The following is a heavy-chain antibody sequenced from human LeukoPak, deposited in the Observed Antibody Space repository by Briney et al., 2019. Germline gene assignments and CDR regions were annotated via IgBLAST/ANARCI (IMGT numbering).Heavy chain of an antibody. J-gene: IGHJ6*02. Sequence: ASVKVSCKASGYTFTGYYMHWVRQAPGQGLEWMGWINPNSGGTNYAQKFQGRVTMTRDTSISTAYMELSRLRSDDTAVYYCARGTDYGYYYYGMDVWGQGTTVTVSS. V-gene: IGHV1-2*02. CDR2: INPNSGGT. CDR3: ARGTDYGYYYYGMDV. D-gene: IGHD4-17*01. CDR1: GYTFTGYY.